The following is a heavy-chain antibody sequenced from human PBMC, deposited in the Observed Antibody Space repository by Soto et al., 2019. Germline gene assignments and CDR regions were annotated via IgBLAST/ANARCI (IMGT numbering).Heavy chain of an antibody. D-gene: IGHD6-19*01. CDR3: AGDSSGWYWFDP. J-gene: IGHJ5*02. CDR1: GGTFSSYA. CDR2: IIPIFGTA. Sequence: ASVKVSCKASGGTFSSYAISWVRQAPGQGLEWMGGIIPIFGTANYAQKFQGRVTITADESTSTAYMELSNLRSEDTAVYYCAGDSSGWYWFDPWGQGTLVTVSS. V-gene: IGHV1-69*13.